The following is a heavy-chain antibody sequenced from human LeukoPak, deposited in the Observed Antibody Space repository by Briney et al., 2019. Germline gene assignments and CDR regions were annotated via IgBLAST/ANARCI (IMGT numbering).Heavy chain of an antibody. Sequence: GGSLRLSCAASGFTFSSYGMHWVRQAPGKGLEWVAFIRYDGSNKYYADSVKGRFTISRDNSKNTLYLQMNSLRAEDTAVYYCARAPSASTVTTGGFDYWGQGTLVTVSS. CDR1: GFTFSSYG. CDR2: IRYDGSNK. CDR3: ARAPSASTVTTGGFDY. D-gene: IGHD4-11*01. J-gene: IGHJ4*02. V-gene: IGHV3-30*02.